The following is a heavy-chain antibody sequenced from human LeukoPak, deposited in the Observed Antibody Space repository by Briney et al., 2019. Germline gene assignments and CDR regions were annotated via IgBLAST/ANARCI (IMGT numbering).Heavy chain of an antibody. J-gene: IGHJ4*01. Sequence: GGSLRLSCAASGFTFSSYWMSWVRQAPGKGLEWVAVIWFDTTNKYYTDSVKGRFTISRDNSKNTLYLHMNSLRVEDTAVYYCAKDKRYYDYVWGGYRYTRPPHYSFDYWGHGTLVTVSS. CDR2: IWFDTTNK. V-gene: IGHV3-33*06. CDR1: GFTFSSYW. D-gene: IGHD3-16*02. CDR3: AKDKRYYDYVWGGYRYTRPPHYSFDY.